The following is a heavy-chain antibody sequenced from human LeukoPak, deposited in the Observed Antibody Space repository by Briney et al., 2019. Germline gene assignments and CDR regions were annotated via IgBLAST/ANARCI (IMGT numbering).Heavy chain of an antibody. V-gene: IGHV4-59*02. CDR1: GFTVSSNY. CDR3: ARDRLEDWFDP. Sequence: GSLRPSCAASGFTVSSNYMSWIRQPPGKGLEWIGYIYYSGSTNYNPSLKSRVTISVDTSKNQFSLKLSSVTAADTAVYYCARDRLEDWFDPWGQGTLVTVSS. D-gene: IGHD3-3*01. J-gene: IGHJ5*02. CDR2: IYYSGST.